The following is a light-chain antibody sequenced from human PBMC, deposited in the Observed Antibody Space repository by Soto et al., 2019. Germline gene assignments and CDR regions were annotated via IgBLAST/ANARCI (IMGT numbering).Light chain of an antibody. J-gene: IGLJ3*02. Sequence: QSVLTQPPSASGTPGQRVNISCSGSSSNIGSNYVYWYRQFPGTAPKLLIQRNNQRPSGVPARFSGSKSGTSASLAISGLRSEDEADYFCAVWDDSLNGWVFGGGTKLTVL. CDR3: AVWDDSLNGWV. V-gene: IGLV1-47*01. CDR1: SSNIGSNY. CDR2: RNN.